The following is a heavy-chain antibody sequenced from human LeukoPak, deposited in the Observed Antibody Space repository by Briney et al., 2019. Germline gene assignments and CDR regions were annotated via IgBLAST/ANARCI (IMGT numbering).Heavy chain of an antibody. J-gene: IGHJ4*02. Sequence: SLRLSCATSGFTFDDYAMHWVRQAPGKGLEWVSSISWNSGIVGYADSVKGRFTISRDNAKNFLYLQMNSLRAEDTALYYCTKDRYCSSSRCPLDYWGQGTLVTVSS. CDR3: TKDRYCSSSRCPLDY. V-gene: IGHV3-9*01. D-gene: IGHD2-2*01. CDR1: GFTFDDYA. CDR2: ISWNSGIV.